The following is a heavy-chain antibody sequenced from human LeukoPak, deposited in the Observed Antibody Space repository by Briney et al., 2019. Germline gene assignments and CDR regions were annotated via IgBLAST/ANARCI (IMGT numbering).Heavy chain of an antibody. V-gene: IGHV4-30-2*01. D-gene: IGHD2-15*01. J-gene: IGHJ5*02. CDR1: GGSISSGGYY. CDR3: ARGMDSSYSP. CDR2: IYHSGST. Sequence: SETLSLTCTVSGGSISSGGYYWSWIRQPPGKGLEWIGYIYHSGSTYYNPSLKSRVTISVDRSKNQFSLKLSSVTAADTAVYYCARGMDSSYSPWGQGTLVTVSS.